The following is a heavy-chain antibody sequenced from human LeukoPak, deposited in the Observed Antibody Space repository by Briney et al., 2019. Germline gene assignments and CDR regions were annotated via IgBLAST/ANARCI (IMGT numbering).Heavy chain of an antibody. Sequence: QTGGSLRLSCAASGFTFSSYAMSWVRQAPGKGLEWVSAISGSGGSTYYADSVKGRFTISRDNSKNTLYLQMNSLRAEGTAVYYCAKAYDSSSAGPTIWGQGTMVTVSS. J-gene: IGHJ3*02. V-gene: IGHV3-23*01. D-gene: IGHD6-6*01. CDR3: AKAYDSSSAGPTI. CDR1: GFTFSSYA. CDR2: ISGSGGST.